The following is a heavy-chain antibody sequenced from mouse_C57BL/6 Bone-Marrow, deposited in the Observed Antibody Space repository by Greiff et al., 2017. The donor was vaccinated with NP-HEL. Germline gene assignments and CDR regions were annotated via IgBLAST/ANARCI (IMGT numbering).Heavy chain of an antibody. J-gene: IGHJ3*01. CDR1: GYAFSSYW. CDR2: IYPGDGDT. CDR3: ARLEIYYDYDGAWFAY. D-gene: IGHD2-4*01. V-gene: IGHV1-80*01. Sequence: LVESGAELVKPGASVKISCKASGYAFSSYWMNWVKQRPGKGLEWIGQIYPGDGDTNYNGKFKGKATLTADKSSSTAYMQLSSLTSEDSAVYFCARLEIYYDYDGAWFAYWGQGTLVTVSA.